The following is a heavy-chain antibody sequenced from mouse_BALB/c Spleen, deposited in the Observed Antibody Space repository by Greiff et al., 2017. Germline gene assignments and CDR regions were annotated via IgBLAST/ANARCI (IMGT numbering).Heavy chain of an antibody. Sequence: EVQLQESGPGLVKPSQSLSLTCSVTGYSITSGYYWNWIRQFPGNKLEWMGYISYDGSNNYNPSLKNRISSTRDTSKNQFFLKLNSVTTEDTATYYCARVQHYYGSSYIFDYWGQGTTLTVSS. J-gene: IGHJ2*01. CDR1: GYSITSGYY. CDR3: ARVQHYYGSSYIFDY. CDR2: ISYDGSN. D-gene: IGHD1-1*01. V-gene: IGHV3-6*02.